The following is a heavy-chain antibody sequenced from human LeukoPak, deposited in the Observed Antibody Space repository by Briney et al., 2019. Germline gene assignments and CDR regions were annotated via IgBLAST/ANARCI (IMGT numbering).Heavy chain of an antibody. CDR2: TSSSSSYK. V-gene: IGHV3-21*01. Sequence: GGSLRLSCAAPGFTFSSYSMNWVRQAPGKGLEWVSSTSSSSSYKYYADSVKGRFTISRDNAKNSLYLQMNSLRAEDTAVYYCARSGYYYYYYMDVWGKGTTVTVSS. CDR3: ARSGYYYYYYMDV. D-gene: IGHD3-10*01. CDR1: GFTFSSYS. J-gene: IGHJ6*03.